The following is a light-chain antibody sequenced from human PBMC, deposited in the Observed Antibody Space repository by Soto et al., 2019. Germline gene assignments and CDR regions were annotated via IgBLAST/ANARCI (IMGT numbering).Light chain of an antibody. V-gene: IGLV2-18*01. CDR2: EVN. Sequence: QSALTQPPSVSGSPGQSVTISCTGTSSDVGNYNRVSWYQQPPGTAPKLIIYEVNNRPSGVPGRFSGSKSGNTASLTISGLQVEYEANFFCSLYTISTTRVVFGGGTKLTAL. J-gene: IGLJ2*01. CDR1: SSDVGNYNR. CDR3: SLYTISTTRVV.